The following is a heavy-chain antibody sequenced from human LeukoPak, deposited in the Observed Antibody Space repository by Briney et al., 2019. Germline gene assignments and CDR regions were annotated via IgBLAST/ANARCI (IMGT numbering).Heavy chain of an antibody. CDR2: INYSGST. CDR1: GGSISSGDYY. D-gene: IGHD6-13*01. J-gene: IGHJ4*02. V-gene: IGHV4-30-4*01. Sequence: SESLSLTCTVSGGSISSGDYYWSWIRQPPGKGLEWIGYINYSGSTNYNPSLKSRVTFSVDTSKNQFSLELTSVTAADTAVYYCARQNPAASGQGLDYWGQGALVTVSS. CDR3: ARQNPAASGQGLDY.